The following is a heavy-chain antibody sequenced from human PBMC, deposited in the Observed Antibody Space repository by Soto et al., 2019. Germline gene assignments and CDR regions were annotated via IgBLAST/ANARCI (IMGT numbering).Heavy chain of an antibody. CDR1: GGSISSGAYS. J-gene: IGHJ4*02. Sequence: QLQLQESGSGLVKPSQTLSLTCAVSGGSISSGAYSWSWIRQPPGKGLEWIGYIYPSGSTYYNPSLKSRVTISVDRSKNHFSQKVSSVTAADTALYYCARGTAMVIPYYFDYWGQGTLVTVSS. CDR3: ARGTAMVIPYYFDY. D-gene: IGHD5-18*01. CDR2: IYPSGST. V-gene: IGHV4-30-2*01.